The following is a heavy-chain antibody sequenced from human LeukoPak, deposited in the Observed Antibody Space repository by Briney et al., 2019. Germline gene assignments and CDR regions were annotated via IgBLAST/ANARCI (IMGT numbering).Heavy chain of an antibody. J-gene: IGHJ4*02. D-gene: IGHD1-26*01. V-gene: IGHV4-39*01. Sequence: SETLSLTCTVSGGSISSSSYYWGWIRQPPGKGLEWIGGIYYSGSTYYNPSLKSRVTISVDTSKNQFSLKLSSVTAADTAVYYCASSRELPFFDYWGQGTLVTVSS. CDR2: IYYSGST. CDR1: GGSISSSSYY. CDR3: ASSRELPFFDY.